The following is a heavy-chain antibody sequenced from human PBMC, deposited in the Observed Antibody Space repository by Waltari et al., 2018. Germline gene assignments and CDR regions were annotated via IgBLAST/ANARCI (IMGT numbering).Heavy chain of an antibody. V-gene: IGHV3-21*02. Sequence: VQLVESGGGLVKPGGSLRLSCEGSGLSFNSYSLHWVRQAPGKGLEWNSSISTSSSYIFYVDSVKGRFTISRDNAKNSLYLQMNSLRAEDTAMYYCVRGRIGTTQSGDWFDPWGQGTLVTVSS. J-gene: IGHJ5*02. CDR1: GLSFNSYS. CDR3: VRGRIGTTQSGDWFDP. CDR2: ISTSSSYI. D-gene: IGHD1-7*01.